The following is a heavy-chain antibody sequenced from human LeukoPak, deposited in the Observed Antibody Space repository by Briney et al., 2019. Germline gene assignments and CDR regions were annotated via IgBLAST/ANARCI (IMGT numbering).Heavy chain of an antibody. Sequence: PGGSLRLSCAASGFTFSSFAMSWVRQAPGKGLEWVSSISSSSSYIYYADSVKGRFTISRDNAKNSLYLQMNSLRAEDTAVYYCARGGYSYGRDAFDIWGQGTMVTVSS. CDR3: ARGGYSYGRDAFDI. CDR1: GFTFSSFA. V-gene: IGHV3-21*01. D-gene: IGHD5-18*01. J-gene: IGHJ3*02. CDR2: ISSSSSYI.